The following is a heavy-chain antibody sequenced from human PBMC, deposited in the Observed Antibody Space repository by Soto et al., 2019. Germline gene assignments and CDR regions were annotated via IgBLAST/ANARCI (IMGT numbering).Heavy chain of an antibody. CDR2: IYYSGST. D-gene: IGHD2-21*02. V-gene: IGHV4-59*01. J-gene: IGHJ6*02. CDR3: ARVCGGDCPYYYAMDV. Sequence: SETLSLTCTVSGGSISSYYWSWIRQPPGKGLEWIGYIYYSGSTNYNPSLKSRVTISVDTSKNQFSLKLSSVTAADTAVYYCARVCGGDCPYYYAMDVWGQGTTVTFSS. CDR1: GGSISSYY.